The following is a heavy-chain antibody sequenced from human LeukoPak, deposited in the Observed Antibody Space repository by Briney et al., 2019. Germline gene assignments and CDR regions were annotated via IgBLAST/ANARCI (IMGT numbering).Heavy chain of an antibody. CDR2: IYYTGNT. J-gene: IGHJ4*02. Sequence: SETLSLTCGVHGEFFSGYYWSWIRQPPGMGLEWIGSIYYTGNTYYNASLKSQVSISIDTSKNQFSPKLTSVTAADTAVYYCARQTGSGLFILPGGQGTLVTVSS. D-gene: IGHD3/OR15-3a*01. CDR3: ARQTGSGLFILP. CDR1: GEFFSGYY. V-gene: IGHV4-39*01.